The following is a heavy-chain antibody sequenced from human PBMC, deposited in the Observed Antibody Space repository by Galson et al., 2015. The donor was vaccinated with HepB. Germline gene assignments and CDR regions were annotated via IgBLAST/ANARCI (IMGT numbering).Heavy chain of an antibody. CDR3: AKVAAGSGWYQAGEYFQH. Sequence: SLRLSCAASGFTFSSYDMSWVRQAPGKGLEWVSAISGSGGSTYYADSVKGRFTISRDNSKNTLYLQMNSLRAEDTAVYYCAKVAAGSGWYQAGEYFQHWCQGTLVTVSS. J-gene: IGHJ1*01. CDR1: GFTFSSYD. CDR2: ISGSGGST. D-gene: IGHD6-19*01. V-gene: IGHV3-23*01.